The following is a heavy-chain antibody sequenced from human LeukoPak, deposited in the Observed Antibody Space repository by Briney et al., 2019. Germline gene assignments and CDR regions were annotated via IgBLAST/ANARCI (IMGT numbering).Heavy chain of an antibody. V-gene: IGHV1-18*01. J-gene: IGHJ4*02. Sequence: ASVKVSCKASGYTFTSYGTSWVRQAPGQGLEWMGWISAYNGNTNYAQKLQGRVTMTTDTSTSTAYMELSSLRSEDTAVYYCARAFSGSYYITDPPYYFDYWGQGTLVTVSS. CDR2: ISAYNGNT. CDR1: GYTFTSYG. D-gene: IGHD3-10*01. CDR3: ARAFSGSYYITDPPYYFDY.